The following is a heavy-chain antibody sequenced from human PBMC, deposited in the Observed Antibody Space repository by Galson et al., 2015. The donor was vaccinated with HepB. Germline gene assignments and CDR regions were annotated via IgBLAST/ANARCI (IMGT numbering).Heavy chain of an antibody. V-gene: IGHV3-30*04. CDR3: ARGQNSGDYYYCGMGV. Sequence: SLRLSCAASGFTFSAYALHWVRQPPGKGLEWVAVISYDGRNKYYADSVKGRFTISRDDSKNTLFVQMNSRRSEDTAVYYCARGQNSGDYYYCGMGVWGQGTTVTVSS. D-gene: IGHD3-10*01. CDR1: GFTFSAYA. J-gene: IGHJ6*02. CDR2: ISYDGRNK.